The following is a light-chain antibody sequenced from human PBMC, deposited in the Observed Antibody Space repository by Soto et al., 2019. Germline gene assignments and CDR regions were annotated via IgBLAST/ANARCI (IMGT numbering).Light chain of an antibody. J-gene: IGKJ1*01. CDR2: DAS. Sequence: DIPMTQSPSTLSASIGDRVTISCRASQSIAYRLAGYQQKPGTAPRLLIYDASRLEGGVPLRFSGSGSGTEFTLPVSGLQPDEFAIYHCQQYQSYSWSFGQGTRVEIK. CDR3: QQYQSYSWS. CDR1: QSIAYR. V-gene: IGKV1-5*01.